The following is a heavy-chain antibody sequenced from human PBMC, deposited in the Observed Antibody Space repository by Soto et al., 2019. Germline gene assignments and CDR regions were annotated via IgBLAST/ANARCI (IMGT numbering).Heavy chain of an antibody. CDR2: IYYSGST. CDR1: GGSISSYY. CDR3: ARSGGELVVVPAANWFDP. J-gene: IGHJ5*02. D-gene: IGHD2-2*01. V-gene: IGHV4-59*01. Sequence: KSSETLSLTCTVSGGSISSYYWSWIRQPPGKGLEWIGYIYYSGSTNYNPSLKSRVTISVDTSKNQFSLKLSSVTAADTAVYYCARSGGELVVVPAANWFDPWGQGALVTVS.